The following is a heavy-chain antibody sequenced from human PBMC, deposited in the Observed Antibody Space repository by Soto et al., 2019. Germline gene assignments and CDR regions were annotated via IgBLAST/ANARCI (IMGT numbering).Heavy chain of an antibody. Sequence: EVQLLESGGGLVQPGGSLRLSCAASGFTFSSYAMSWVRQAPGKGLEWVSAISGSGGSTYYADSVKGRFTISRDNSKNTLYLQMNSLRAEDTAVYYCAKEPKPPQYSYVPHFDYWGQGTLVTVSS. CDR2: ISGSGGST. J-gene: IGHJ4*02. D-gene: IGHD5-18*01. CDR1: GFTFSSYA. CDR3: AKEPKPPQYSYVPHFDY. V-gene: IGHV3-23*01.